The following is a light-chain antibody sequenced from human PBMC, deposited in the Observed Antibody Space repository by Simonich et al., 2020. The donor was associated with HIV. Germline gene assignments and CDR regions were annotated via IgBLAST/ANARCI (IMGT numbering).Light chain of an antibody. CDR3: QQYYSTPRT. CDR1: QSVLYSSNNKNY. Sequence: DIVMTQSPDSLAVSLGERATINCKSSQSVLYSSNNKNYLAWYQQKPEQPPKLLIYRASTRESGVPDRFSGSGSGTDFTLTIRSLQAEDVAVYYCQQYYSTPRTFGQGTKVEIK. V-gene: IGKV4-1*01. CDR2: RAS. J-gene: IGKJ1*01.